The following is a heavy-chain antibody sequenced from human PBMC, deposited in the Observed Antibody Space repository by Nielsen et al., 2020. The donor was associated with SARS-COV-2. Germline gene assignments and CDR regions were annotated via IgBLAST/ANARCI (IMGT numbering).Heavy chain of an antibody. V-gene: IGHV3-7*03. J-gene: IGHJ4*02. CDR3: ARDGVGAPSPLRYYYGSGFMDY. Sequence: GGSLRLSCAASGFTFSSYWMSWVRQAPGKGLEWVANIKQDGSEKYYVDSVKGRFTISRDNAKNSLYLQMNSLRAEDTAVYYCARDGVGAPSPLRYYYGSGFMDYWGQGTLVTVSS. CDR1: GFTFSSYW. D-gene: IGHD3-10*01. CDR2: IKQDGSEK.